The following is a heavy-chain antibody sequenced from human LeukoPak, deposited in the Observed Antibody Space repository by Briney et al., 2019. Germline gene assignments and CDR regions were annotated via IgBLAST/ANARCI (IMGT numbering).Heavy chain of an antibody. CDR1: GFIFSNYA. CDR3: ARGAGVGSYVPFDL. D-gene: IGHD3-16*01. J-gene: IGHJ4*02. Sequence: PGGSLRLSCAASGFIFSNYAMKWVRQAPGKGLECVSTISSSGSHIYGADSVKGRFTISRDNARNSLYLQMNNVRDEDTAVYYCARGAGVGSYVPFDLWGPGTLVTVSS. CDR2: ISSSGSHI. V-gene: IGHV3-21*01.